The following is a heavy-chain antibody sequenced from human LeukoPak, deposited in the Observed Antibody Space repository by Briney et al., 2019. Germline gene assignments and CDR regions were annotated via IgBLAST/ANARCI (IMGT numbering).Heavy chain of an antibody. CDR3: VRGVEY. J-gene: IGHJ4*02. Sequence: GGSLRLSCAASGFTFSNYGMHWVRQAPGKGLEWVAVIWYDGSNGYYADSVKGRFTVSRDNAKNSLYLQMNRLRVDDTAMYFCVRGVEYWGQGTPVTVSS. V-gene: IGHV3-33*03. CDR1: GFTFSNYG. D-gene: IGHD3-10*01. CDR2: IWYDGSNG.